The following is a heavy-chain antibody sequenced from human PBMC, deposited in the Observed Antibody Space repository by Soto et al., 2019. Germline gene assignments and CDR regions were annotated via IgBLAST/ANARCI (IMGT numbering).Heavy chain of an antibody. CDR2: INAGNGNT. J-gene: IGHJ4*02. V-gene: IGHV1-3*01. CDR1: GYTFTSYA. Sequence: QVQLVQSGAEVKKPGASVKVSCKASGYTFTSYAMHWVRQAPGQRLEWMGWINAGNGNTKYSQKCQGRVTITRDTSASTAYMELSSLRSEDTAVYDCAKSATVPAAIAYWGQGTLVTVSS. CDR3: AKSATVPAAIAY. D-gene: IGHD2-2*02.